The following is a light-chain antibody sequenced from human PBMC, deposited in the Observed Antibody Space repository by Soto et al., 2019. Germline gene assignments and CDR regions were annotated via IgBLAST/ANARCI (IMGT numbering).Light chain of an antibody. Sequence: EIVLTQSPGTLSLSPGERATLCWRASQSVSSNLAWYQQKPGQAPRLLIYGVYTRAPGIPARFSGSGSGTEFTLTISSLQSEDFAVYYCQQYHSWPPRTFGQGTKVDIK. J-gene: IGKJ1*01. CDR1: QSVSSN. CDR2: GVY. V-gene: IGKV3D-15*01. CDR3: QQYHSWPPRT.